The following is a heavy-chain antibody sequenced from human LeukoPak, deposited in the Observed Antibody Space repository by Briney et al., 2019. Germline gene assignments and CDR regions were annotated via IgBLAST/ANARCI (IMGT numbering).Heavy chain of an antibody. D-gene: IGHD2-15*01. CDR1: GYTFTSYA. CDR3: ARDSGSCYDCRYFDL. Sequence: GASVKVSCKASGYTFTSYAMHWVRQAPGQRLEWMGWINAGNGNTKYSQEFQGRVTITRDTSASTAYMELSSLRSEDTAVYYCARDSGSCYDCRYFDLWGRGTLVTVSS. CDR2: INAGNGNT. J-gene: IGHJ2*01. V-gene: IGHV1-3*01.